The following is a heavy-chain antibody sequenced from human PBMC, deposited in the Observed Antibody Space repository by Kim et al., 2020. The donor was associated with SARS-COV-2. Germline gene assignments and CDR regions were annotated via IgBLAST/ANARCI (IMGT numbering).Heavy chain of an antibody. CDR2: ISGSGGST. D-gene: IGHD3-22*01. J-gene: IGHJ1*01. Sequence: GGSLRLSCAASGFTFSSYAMSWVRQAPGKGLEWVSAISGSGGSTYYADSVKGRFTISRDNSKNTLYLQMNSLRAEDTAVYYCAKDWRLFKYYYDSSGYRHQTRPHAEYFQHWGQGTLVTVSS. CDR1: GFTFSSYA. V-gene: IGHV3-23*01. CDR3: AKDWRLFKYYYDSSGYRHQTRPHAEYFQH.